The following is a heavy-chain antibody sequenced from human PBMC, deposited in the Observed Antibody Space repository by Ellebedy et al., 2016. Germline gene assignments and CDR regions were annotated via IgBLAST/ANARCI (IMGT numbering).Heavy chain of an antibody. J-gene: IGHJ4*02. V-gene: IGHV3-23*01. CDR3: RHGHYADY. CDR2: ISAGSDII. Sequence: GGSLRLSXAVSGITFSDFFMSWVRQAPGKGLEWVSTISAGSDIIRFADSVKGRFTVSRDNSKNTVYLQMNNVRAEDTAMYYCRHGHYADYWGQGTLVTVSS. CDR1: GITFSDFF. D-gene: IGHD3/OR15-3a*01.